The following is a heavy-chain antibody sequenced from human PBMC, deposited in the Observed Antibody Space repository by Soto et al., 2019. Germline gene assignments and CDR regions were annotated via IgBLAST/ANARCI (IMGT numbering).Heavy chain of an antibody. Sequence: EVQLVESGGGLVQPGGSLRLSCAASGFTFSSYSMNWVRQAPGKGLEWVSYISSSSTIYYADSVKGRCTISRDNAKNSLYLQMNSLRDEDTAVYYCARDREGSGWYVDWFDPWGQGTLVTVSS. CDR3: ARDREGSGWYVDWFDP. CDR1: GFTFSSYS. CDR2: ISSSSTI. J-gene: IGHJ5*02. V-gene: IGHV3-48*02. D-gene: IGHD6-19*01.